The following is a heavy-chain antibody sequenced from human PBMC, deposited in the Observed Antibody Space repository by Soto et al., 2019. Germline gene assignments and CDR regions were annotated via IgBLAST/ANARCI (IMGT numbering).Heavy chain of an antibody. CDR3: ARVRTPSVEWLVDYSFDY. Sequence: ASVKVSCKASGYTFTGYYMHWVRQAPGQGLEWMGWINPNSGGTNYAQKFRGRVTMTRDTSISTAYMELSRLRSDDTAVYYCARVRTPSVEWLVDYSFDYPGPGPLVTVSS. J-gene: IGHJ4*02. CDR1: GYTFTGYY. V-gene: IGHV1-2*02. D-gene: IGHD6-19*01. CDR2: INPNSGGT.